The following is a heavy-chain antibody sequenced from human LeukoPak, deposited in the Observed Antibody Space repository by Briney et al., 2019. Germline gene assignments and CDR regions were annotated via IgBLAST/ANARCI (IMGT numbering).Heavy chain of an antibody. CDR3: ARSIGSYYTMDV. Sequence: GGSLRLSCVAYGFTFSDYYMNWIRQAPGRGLEWVSYISGSGSDLYYADSVKGRFTISRDNGKNSLYLQMNSLRAEDTAVYYCARSIGSYYTMDVWGQGTTVTVSS. J-gene: IGHJ6*02. CDR2: ISGSGSDL. CDR1: GFTFSDYY. V-gene: IGHV3-11*01. D-gene: IGHD3-22*01.